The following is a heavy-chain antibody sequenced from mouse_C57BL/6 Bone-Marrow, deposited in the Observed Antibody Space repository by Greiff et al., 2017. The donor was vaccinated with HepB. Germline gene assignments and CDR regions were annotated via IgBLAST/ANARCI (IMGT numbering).Heavy chain of an antibody. V-gene: IGHV1-18*01. Sequence: EVQLVESGPELVKPGASVKIPCKASGYTFTDYNMDWVKQSHGKSLEWIGDINPNNGGTIYNQKFKGKATLTVDKSSSTAYMELRSLTSEDTAVYYCARSYYYGNYGYFDVWGTGTTVTVSS. CDR3: ARSYYYGNYGYFDV. D-gene: IGHD2-1*01. CDR1: GYTFTDYN. J-gene: IGHJ1*03. CDR2: INPNNGGT.